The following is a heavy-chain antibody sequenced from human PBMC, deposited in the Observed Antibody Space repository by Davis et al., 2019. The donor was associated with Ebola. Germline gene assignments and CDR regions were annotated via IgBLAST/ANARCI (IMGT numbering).Heavy chain of an antibody. CDR3: ARVVATVTTEWFDP. CDR1: GGSVSSGSYY. V-gene: IGHV4-61*01. Sequence: MPSETLSLTCTVSGGSVSSGSYYWSWIRQPPGKGLEWIGYIYYSGSTNYNPSLKSRVTISVDTSKNQFSLKLSSVTAADTAVYYCARVVATVTTEWFDPWGQGTLVTVSS. CDR2: IYYSGST. J-gene: IGHJ5*02. D-gene: IGHD4-17*01.